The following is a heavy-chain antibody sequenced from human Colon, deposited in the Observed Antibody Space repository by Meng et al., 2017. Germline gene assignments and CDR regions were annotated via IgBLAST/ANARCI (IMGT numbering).Heavy chain of an antibody. CDR2: IYYIGSS. D-gene: IGHD3-10*01. CDR3: ARAFVTMVRGVIIVDWFDP. V-gene: IGHV4-31*03. CDR1: GGSIRSGGYY. J-gene: IGHJ5*02. Sequence: QPMESGLGLGKPSQTLVLTCTVSGGSIRSGGYYWSWIRQHPGKGLEWIGYIYYIGSSYYNPSLKSRVTISVDTSKNQFSLKLSSVTAADTAVYYCARAFVTMVRGVIIVDWFDPWGQGTLVTVSS.